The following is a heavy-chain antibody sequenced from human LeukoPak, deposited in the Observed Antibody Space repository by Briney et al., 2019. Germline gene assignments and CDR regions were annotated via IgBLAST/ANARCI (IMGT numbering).Heavy chain of an antibody. J-gene: IGHJ2*01. CDR3: ARDGLLGYFDL. D-gene: IGHD7-27*01. CDR1: GFTFSSYG. CDR2: ISYDGSNK. Sequence: GGSLRLSCAASGFTFSSYGMYWVRQAPGKGLEWVAVISYDGSNKYYADSVKGRFTISRDNSKNTLYLQMNSLRAEDTAVYYCARDGLLGYFDLWGRGTLVTVSS. V-gene: IGHV3-30*03.